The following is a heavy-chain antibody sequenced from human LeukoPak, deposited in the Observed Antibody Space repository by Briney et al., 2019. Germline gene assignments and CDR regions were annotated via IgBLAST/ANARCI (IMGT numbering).Heavy chain of an antibody. D-gene: IGHD2-2*01. Sequence: GASVKVSCKASGYTFTSYAISWVRQAPGQGLEWMGRIVPILGIANYAQKFQGRVTITADKSTSTAYMELSSLRSEDTAVYYCARGIPAALDAFDIWGQGTMVTVSS. CDR3: ARGIPAALDAFDI. J-gene: IGHJ3*02. CDR1: GYTFTSYA. V-gene: IGHV1-69*04. CDR2: IVPILGIA.